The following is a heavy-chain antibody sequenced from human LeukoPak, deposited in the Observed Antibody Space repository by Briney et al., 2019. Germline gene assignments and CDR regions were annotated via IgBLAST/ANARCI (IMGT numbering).Heavy chain of an antibody. Sequence: ASAKVSCKTSGYSFTDYYMHWVRQAPGQGLEWMGWINPNSGGTSSAQKFQGRVTMTRDTSITTVYMEVSWLTSDDTAIYYCARADRLHGGPYLIGPWGQGTLVTVSS. J-gene: IGHJ5*02. D-gene: IGHD2-21*01. V-gene: IGHV1-2*02. CDR3: ARADRLHGGPYLIGP. CDR1: GYSFTDYY. CDR2: INPNSGGT.